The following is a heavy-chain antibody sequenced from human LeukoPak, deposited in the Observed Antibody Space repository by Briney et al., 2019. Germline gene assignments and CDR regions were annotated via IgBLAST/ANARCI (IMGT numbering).Heavy chain of an antibody. CDR3: ARERRVYYMDV. V-gene: IGHV4-61*02. D-gene: IGHD3-3*01. J-gene: IGHJ6*03. CDR1: GGSISSGSYY. CDR2: IYTSGST. Sequence: SQTLSLTCTVSGGSISSGSYYWSWIRQPAGKGLEWIGRIYTSGSTNYNPSLKSRVTISVDTSKSQFSLKLSSVTAADTAVYYCARERRVYYMDVWGKGTTVTVSS.